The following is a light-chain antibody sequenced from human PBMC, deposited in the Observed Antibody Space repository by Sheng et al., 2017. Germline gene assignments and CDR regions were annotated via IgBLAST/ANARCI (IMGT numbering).Light chain of an antibody. V-gene: IGKV1-39*01. J-gene: IGKJ5*01. CDR2: SAS. Sequence: DIQLTQSPSSLSASVGDRVIISCRASQSIFSLLHWYQQKPGKAPELLIYSASSLQSGVPSRFSGSGSGTNFSLTISSLQPEDFATYYCQQSYSTLPITFGQGTRLEIK. CDR3: QQSYSTLPIT. CDR1: QSIFSL.